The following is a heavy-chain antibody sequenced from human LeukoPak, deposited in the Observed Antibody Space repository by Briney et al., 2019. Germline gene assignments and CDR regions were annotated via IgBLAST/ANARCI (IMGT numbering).Heavy chain of an antibody. Sequence: GGSLRLSCTASGFTVSSNYMSWVRQAPGKGLEWVSVIYSGGSTYYADSVKGRFTISRDNSKNTLYLQMNSLRAEDTAVYYCASGYSYGYWGYWGQGTLVTVSS. CDR1: GFTVSSNY. D-gene: IGHD5-18*01. CDR3: ASGYSYGYWGY. CDR2: IYSGGST. J-gene: IGHJ4*02. V-gene: IGHV3-53*01.